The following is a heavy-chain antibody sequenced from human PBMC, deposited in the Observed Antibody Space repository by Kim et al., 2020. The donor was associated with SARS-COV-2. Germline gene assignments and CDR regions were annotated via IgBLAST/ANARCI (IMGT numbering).Heavy chain of an antibody. D-gene: IGHD3-3*01. CDR3: ARVLERLDFWSGSDNWFDP. Sequence: ASVKVSCKASGYTFTSYGISWVRQAPGQGLEWMGWISAYNGNTNYAQKLQGRVTMTTDTSTSTAYMELRSLRSDDTAVYYCARVLERLDFWSGSDNWFDPWGQGTLVTVSS. V-gene: IGHV1-18*01. J-gene: IGHJ5*02. CDR1: GYTFTSYG. CDR2: ISAYNGNT.